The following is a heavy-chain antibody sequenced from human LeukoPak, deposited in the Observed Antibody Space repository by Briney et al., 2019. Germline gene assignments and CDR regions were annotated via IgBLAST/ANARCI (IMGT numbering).Heavy chain of an antibody. D-gene: IGHD3-10*01. V-gene: IGHV4-59*02. CDR1: GGSVRSYY. Sequence: PSETLSLTCTVSGGSVRSYYWSWIRQPPGKELEWIGSISYSGTTNYNPSLNSRVTMSVDTSKKQFSLRLNSVTAADTAVYYCVRSGLVRGVSTWGQGTLVTVSS. CDR2: ISYSGTT. CDR3: VRSGLVRGVST. J-gene: IGHJ4*02.